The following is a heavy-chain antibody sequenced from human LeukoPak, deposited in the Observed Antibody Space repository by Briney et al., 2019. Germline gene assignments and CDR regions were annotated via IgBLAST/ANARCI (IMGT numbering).Heavy chain of an antibody. CDR1: GFAFSSFS. Sequence: GGSLRLSCAASGFAFSSFSMHWVRQAPGKGLEHLAFIIPDGSDKYHADSVKGWFTTSRDNSKDTLYLQMNSLRAEDTAVYYCAKDNKRDIVGASLDYWGQGTLVTVSS. D-gene: IGHD1-26*01. J-gene: IGHJ4*02. CDR2: IIPDGSDK. V-gene: IGHV3-30*02. CDR3: AKDNKRDIVGASLDY.